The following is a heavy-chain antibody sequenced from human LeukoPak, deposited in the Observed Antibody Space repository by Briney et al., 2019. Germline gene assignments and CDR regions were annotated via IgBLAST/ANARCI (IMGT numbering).Heavy chain of an antibody. CDR3: ARELPIDY. CDR1: GGSISSSGYY. J-gene: IGHJ4*02. V-gene: IGHV4-39*07. Sequence: SETLSLTCTVSGGSISSSGYYWGWIRQPPGKGLEWIGNIYYSGSTYYNPSLGSRVTISVDTSKNQFSLKLTSVTAADTAVYYCARELPIDYWGQGTLVTVSS. CDR2: IYYSGST.